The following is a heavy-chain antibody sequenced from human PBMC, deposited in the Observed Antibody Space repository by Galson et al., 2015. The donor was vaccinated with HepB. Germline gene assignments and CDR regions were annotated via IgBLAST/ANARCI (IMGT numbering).Heavy chain of an antibody. V-gene: IGHV3-23*01. CDR2: ISGGGSDT. J-gene: IGHJ4*02. Sequence: SLRLSCAASGFTFSSYAMSWVRQTPGKGLEWVSSISGGGSDTYYADSVKGRFTISRDNPKNTLYLQMDSLRADDTAVYYCAKSHGRGWYEAFDYWGQGTLVTVSS. CDR1: GFTFSSYA. CDR3: AKSHGRGWYEAFDY. D-gene: IGHD6-19*01.